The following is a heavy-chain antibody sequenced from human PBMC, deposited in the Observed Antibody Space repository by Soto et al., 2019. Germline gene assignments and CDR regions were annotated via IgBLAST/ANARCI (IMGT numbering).Heavy chain of an antibody. V-gene: IGHV1-69*13. CDR3: ARTHTYSRPSEEYFHH. CDR1: GGTFSSYA. D-gene: IGHD6-13*01. CDR2: IIPIFGTA. J-gene: IGHJ1*01. Sequence: SVKVSCKDSGGTFSSYAISWVRQAPGHGLEWMGGIIPIFGTANYAQKFQGRVTITADEHTSTAYMELSTVRSEDTAXYYFARTHTYSRPSEEYFHHSVQATLLNVSS.